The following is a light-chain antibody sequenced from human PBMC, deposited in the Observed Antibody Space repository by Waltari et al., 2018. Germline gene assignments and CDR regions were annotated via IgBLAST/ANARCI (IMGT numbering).Light chain of an antibody. CDR2: DVS. J-gene: IGLJ2*01. CDR3: SSYTSTSTPVV. Sequence: QSALTQPASVSGSPGRSITISCTGTSSDIGAYTYVSWYQQHPGKAPKLMIYDVSNRPSGVSNRCSGSKSGNTASLTISGLQADDEADYYCSSYTSTSTPVVFGGGTKLTVL. V-gene: IGLV2-14*03. CDR1: SSDIGAYTY.